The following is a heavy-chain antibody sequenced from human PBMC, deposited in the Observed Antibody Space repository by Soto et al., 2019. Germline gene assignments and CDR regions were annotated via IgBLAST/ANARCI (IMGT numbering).Heavy chain of an antibody. CDR2: IYYSGST. CDR1: GGSISSSSYY. D-gene: IGHD2-15*01. J-gene: IGHJ4*02. V-gene: IGHV4-39*01. Sequence: SETLSLTCTVSGGSISSSSYYWGWIRQPPGKGLEWIGSIYYSGSTYYNPSLKSRVTISVDTSKNQFSLKLSSVTAADTAVYYCASVNPLISYCSGGSCYGRDDYWGQGTLVSVSS. CDR3: ASVNPLISYCSGGSCYGRDDY.